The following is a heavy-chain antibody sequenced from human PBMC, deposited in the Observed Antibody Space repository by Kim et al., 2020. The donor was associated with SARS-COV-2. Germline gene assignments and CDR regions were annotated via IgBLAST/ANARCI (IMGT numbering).Heavy chain of an antibody. CDR3: ARDKNKGYYFDY. V-gene: IGHV3-21*01. Sequence: YYADSVKGRFTISRDNDKNSLYLQMNSLRAEDTALYYCARDKNKGYYFDYWGQGTLVTVSS. J-gene: IGHJ4*02.